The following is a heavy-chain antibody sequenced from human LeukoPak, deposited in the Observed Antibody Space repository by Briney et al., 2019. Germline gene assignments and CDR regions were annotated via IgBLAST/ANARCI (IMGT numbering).Heavy chain of an antibody. CDR3: AKDERAAAGSFDY. CDR1: GFTFSTNS. V-gene: IGHV3-48*04. J-gene: IGHJ4*02. D-gene: IGHD6-13*01. CDR2: ISSTGGTM. Sequence: GGSLRLSCAASGFTFSTNSMNWVRQAPGKGLEWVSYISSTGGTMYYADSMKGRFTISRDNAKNSLYLQMNSLRAEDTALYYCAKDERAAAGSFDYWGQGTLVTVSS.